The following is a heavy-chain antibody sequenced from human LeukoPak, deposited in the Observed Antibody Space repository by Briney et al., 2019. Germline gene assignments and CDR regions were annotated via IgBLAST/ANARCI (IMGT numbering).Heavy chain of an antibody. D-gene: IGHD6-13*01. CDR3: ARETDSTLLDY. V-gene: IGHV3-48*03. CDR1: GFTFSSYE. CDR2: ISYSDDTI. Sequence: GGSLRLSCAASGFTFSSYELNWVRQAPGKGLEWVSYISYSDDTIYYADSVKGRFTISRDNAKNSLYLQMNSLRAEDTAVYYCARETDSTLLDYWGQGTLVTVSS. J-gene: IGHJ4*02.